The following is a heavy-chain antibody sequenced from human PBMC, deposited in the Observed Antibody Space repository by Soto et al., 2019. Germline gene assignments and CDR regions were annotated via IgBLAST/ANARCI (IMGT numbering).Heavy chain of an antibody. J-gene: IGHJ4*02. CDR2: INAGNGNT. V-gene: IGHV1-3*01. Sequence: QVQLVQSGAEVKKPGASVKVSCKASGYTFTSYAMHRVRQAPGQRLEWMGWINAGNGNTKYSQKFQGRVTITRDTSASTAYMELSSLRSEDTAVYYCATSIVVATSIDYWGQGTLVTVSS. CDR3: ATSIVVATSIDY. CDR1: GYTFTSYA. D-gene: IGHD6-19*01.